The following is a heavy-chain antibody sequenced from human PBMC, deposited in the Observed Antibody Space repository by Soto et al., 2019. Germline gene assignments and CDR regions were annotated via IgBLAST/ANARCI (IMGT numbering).Heavy chain of an antibody. CDR3: ASATSIAVAGKES. CDR1: GDTITNYG. V-gene: IGHV1-18*01. CDR2: ISFYNGNT. D-gene: IGHD6-19*01. J-gene: IGHJ4*02. Sequence: QVQLVQSGGEVRKPGASVKVSCKASGDTITNYGISWVRQAPGQGLEWMGWISFYNGNTKYAQNLQGRVTLTTDTSTRTAYMELRSLRSDDTAVDYCASATSIAVAGKESWGQGTLVTVSS.